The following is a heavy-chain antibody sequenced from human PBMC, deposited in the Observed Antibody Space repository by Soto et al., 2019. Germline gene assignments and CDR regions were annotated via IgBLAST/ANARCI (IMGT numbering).Heavy chain of an antibody. CDR1: GFTFSSYE. J-gene: IGHJ5*02. CDR3: ATLTAYSSSCYGTGVVADWFDP. Sequence: GGSLRLSCAASGFTFSSYEMNWVRQAPGKGLEWVSYISSSGSTIYYADSVKGRFTISRDNAKNSLYLQMNSLRAEDTAVYYCATLTAYSSSCYGTGVVADWFDPWGQGTLVTVSS. D-gene: IGHD6-13*01. V-gene: IGHV3-48*03. CDR2: ISSSGSTI.